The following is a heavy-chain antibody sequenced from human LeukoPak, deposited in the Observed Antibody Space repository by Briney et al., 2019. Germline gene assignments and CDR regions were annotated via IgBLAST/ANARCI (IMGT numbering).Heavy chain of an antibody. V-gene: IGHV3-23*01. CDR2: VSATGYTT. J-gene: IGHJ4*02. D-gene: IGHD3-22*01. CDR1: GFTLPYG. CDR3: AKGAVGKTESSGYPPHFDY. Sequence: GGSLRLSCVVSGFTLPYGMSWVRQAPGKGLAWVSYVSATGYTTSYADSVKGRFTISRDNAKNTVFLQMDSLRADDTAVYYCAKGAVGKTESSGYPPHFDYWGQGTLVTVSS.